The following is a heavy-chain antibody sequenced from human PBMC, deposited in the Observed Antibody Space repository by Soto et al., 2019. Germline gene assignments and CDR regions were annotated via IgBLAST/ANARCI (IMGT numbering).Heavy chain of an antibody. CDR1: GFTFSSYS. CDR3: ARESGSYLLKPYYFDY. J-gene: IGHJ4*02. V-gene: IGHV3-21*01. CDR2: ISSSSSYI. D-gene: IGHD3-10*01. Sequence: GGSLRLYCAASGFTFSSYSMNWVRQAPGKGLEWDSSISSSSSYIYYADSVKGRFTISRDHAKNSLYLQMNSLRAEDTAVYYCARESGSYLLKPYYFDYRSQGNLDIVSS.